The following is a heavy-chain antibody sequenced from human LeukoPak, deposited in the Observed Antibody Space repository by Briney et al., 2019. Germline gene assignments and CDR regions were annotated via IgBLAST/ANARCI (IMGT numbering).Heavy chain of an antibody. CDR1: GGSISSNSYY. J-gene: IGHJ4*02. D-gene: IGHD2-15*01. Sequence: SETLSLTCTVSGGSISSNSYYWGWIRQPPGKGLQWIGSIYYSGSTYYNPSLKSRVTISVDTSKNQFSLKLSSVAAADTAVYYCARDGGSRRFDYWGQGTLVTVSS. CDR2: IYYSGST. V-gene: IGHV4-39*02. CDR3: ARDGGSRRFDY.